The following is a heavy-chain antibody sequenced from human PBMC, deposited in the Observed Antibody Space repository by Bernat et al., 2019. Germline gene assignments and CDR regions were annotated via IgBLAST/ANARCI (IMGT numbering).Heavy chain of an antibody. CDR2: ISYDGSNK. CDR3: ARGHLLILEARASFDY. CDR1: GFDFSSYG. V-gene: IGHV3-30*03. J-gene: IGHJ4*02. Sequence: QVQLVESGGGVVQPGRSLRLSCAASGFDFSSYGMHWVRQAPGKGLEWVAVISYDGSNKYYADSVKGRFTISRDNSKNTLYLQMNSLRAEDTAVYYCARGHLLILEARASFDYWGQGTLVTVSS. D-gene: IGHD1-1*01.